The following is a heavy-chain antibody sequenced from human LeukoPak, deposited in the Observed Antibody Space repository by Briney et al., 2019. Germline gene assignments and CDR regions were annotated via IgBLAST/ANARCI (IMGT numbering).Heavy chain of an antibody. V-gene: IGHV3-48*01. CDR1: GFTFSSYS. J-gene: IGHJ4*02. CDR3: ARDPERPYGDYFGPLGY. Sequence: PGGSLRLSCAASGFTFSSYSMNWVRQAPGKGLEWVSHIGGSGSTIYYADSVKGRFTISRDNAKKLLYLQMSNLRAEDTAVYYCARDPERPYGDYFGPLGYWGQGTLVTVSS. CDR2: IGGSGSTI. D-gene: IGHD4-17*01.